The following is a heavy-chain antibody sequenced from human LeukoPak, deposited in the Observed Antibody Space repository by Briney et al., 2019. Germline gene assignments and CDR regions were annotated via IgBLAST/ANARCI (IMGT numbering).Heavy chain of an antibody. CDR1: GGSISSSSDY. CDR3: ARHGLSSGSYDY. Sequence: SETLSLTCTVSGGSISSSSDYWRWIRQPPGKGLEWIESIYYSGSTYYNTSLKSRVTISVDTSKNQFSLKLSSVTAADTAVYYCARHGLSSGSYDYWGQGTLVTVSS. D-gene: IGHD3-10*01. CDR2: IYYSGST. J-gene: IGHJ4*02. V-gene: IGHV4-39*01.